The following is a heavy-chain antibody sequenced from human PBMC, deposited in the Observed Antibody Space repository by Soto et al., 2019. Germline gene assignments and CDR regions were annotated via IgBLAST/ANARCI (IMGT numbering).Heavy chain of an antibody. Sequence: QVQLQQWGAGLLKPSETLSLTCAVNSESLSGYYWSWIPQSPGKGLERIGEIDGSGNTNYSPSLRSRVAMSVDTSKNHFSLNLNSVSAADTAAYYCVGARGRLVGFDYWGQGTLVTVSS. V-gene: IGHV4-34*01. CDR1: SESLSGYY. CDR3: VGARGRLVGFDY. J-gene: IGHJ4*02. CDR2: IDGSGNT. D-gene: IGHD1-26*01.